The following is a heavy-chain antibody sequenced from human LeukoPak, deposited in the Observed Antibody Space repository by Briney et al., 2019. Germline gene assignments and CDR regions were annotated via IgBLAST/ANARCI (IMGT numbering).Heavy chain of an antibody. Sequence: SETLSLTCTVSGGSISSYYWSWIRQPPGKGLEWIGYIYHTGSTSYNPSLKGRVTISVDTSKNQFSLKLSSVTAADTAVYYCARGLNRNDYGDYGYWGQGTLVTVPS. D-gene: IGHD4-17*01. CDR2: IYHTGST. CDR3: ARGLNRNDYGDYGY. J-gene: IGHJ4*02. CDR1: GGSISSYY. V-gene: IGHV4-59*01.